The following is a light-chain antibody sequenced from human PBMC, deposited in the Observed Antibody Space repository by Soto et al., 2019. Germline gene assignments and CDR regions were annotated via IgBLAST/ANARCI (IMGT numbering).Light chain of an antibody. Sequence: IQMTQSPSSLSASVGDRFTIXXRASQGISRWLAWYQQKPGRAPKXLIYATSNLQSGVPSRFSGTGSGTDFNLTIGSLQPEDFATYYCHQSSSSPLSFGGGTKVDIK. CDR3: HQSSSSPLS. CDR1: QGISRW. J-gene: IGKJ4*01. V-gene: IGKV1-12*01. CDR2: ATS.